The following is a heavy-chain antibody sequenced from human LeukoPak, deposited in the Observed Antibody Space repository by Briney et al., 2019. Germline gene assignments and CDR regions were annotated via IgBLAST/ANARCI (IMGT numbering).Heavy chain of an antibody. D-gene: IGHD1-14*01. V-gene: IGHV3-9*01. CDR2: ISWNSGSI. CDR3: AKDRRNDFDY. CDR1: GSTFDDYT. J-gene: IGHJ4*02. Sequence: GGSLRLSCAASGSTFDDYTMHWVRQAPGKGLEWVSGISWNSGSIGYADSVKGRFTISRDNAKNSLYLQMSSLRGEDTALYYCAKDRRNDFDYWGQGTLVTVSS.